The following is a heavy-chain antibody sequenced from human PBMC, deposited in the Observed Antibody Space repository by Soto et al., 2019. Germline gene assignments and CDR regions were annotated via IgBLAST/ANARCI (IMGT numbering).Heavy chain of an antibody. CDR3: ARLGQGIAVAGTLDRFDY. CDR1: GGTFSSYA. Sequence: GASVKVSCKASGGTFSSYAISWVRQAPGQGLEWMGGIIPIFGTANYAQKFQGRVTITADESTSTAYMELSSLRSEDTAVYYCARLGQGIAVAGTLDRFDYWGQGTLVTVSS. D-gene: IGHD6-19*01. V-gene: IGHV1-69*13. CDR2: IIPIFGTA. J-gene: IGHJ4*02.